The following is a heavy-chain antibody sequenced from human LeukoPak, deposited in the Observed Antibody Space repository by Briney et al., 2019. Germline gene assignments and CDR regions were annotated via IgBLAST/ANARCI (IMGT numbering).Heavy chain of an antibody. D-gene: IGHD5-18*01. Sequence: SETLSLTCTVSGGSISSSSYYWGWIRQPPGQGLGWIGSIYYSGSTYYNPSLKSRVTISVDTSKNQFSLKLSSVTAADTAVYYCARLNGYSYGYEDYWGQGTLVTVSS. CDR2: IYYSGST. J-gene: IGHJ4*02. CDR3: ARLNGYSYGYEDY. CDR1: GGSISSSSYY. V-gene: IGHV4-39*01.